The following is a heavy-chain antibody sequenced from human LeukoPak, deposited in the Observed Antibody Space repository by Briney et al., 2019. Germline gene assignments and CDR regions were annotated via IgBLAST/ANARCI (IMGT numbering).Heavy chain of an antibody. CDR1: GFTFSSYA. D-gene: IGHD3-22*01. Sequence: PGGSLRLSCAASGFTFSSYAMSWVRQAPGKGLEWVSGISGSGGSTYYADSVKGRFTISRDNSKNTLYLQMNSLRAEDTAVYYCAKDPQFYYDSSGLQDYWGQGTLVTVSS. V-gene: IGHV3-23*01. CDR3: AKDPQFYYDSSGLQDY. CDR2: ISGSGGST. J-gene: IGHJ4*02.